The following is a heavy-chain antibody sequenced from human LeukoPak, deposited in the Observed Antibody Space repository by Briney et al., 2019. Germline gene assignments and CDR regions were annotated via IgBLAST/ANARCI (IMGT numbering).Heavy chain of an antibody. CDR3: AKGGYSGYDYGTNFDY. CDR2: IRYDGSNK. D-gene: IGHD5-12*01. J-gene: IGHJ4*02. Sequence: PGGSLRLSCAASGFTFSSYGMHWVRQAPGKGLEWVAFIRYDGSNKYYADSVKGRFTISRDNSKNTLYLQMNSLRAEDTAVYYCAKGGYSGYDYGTNFDYWGQGTLVTVSS. CDR1: GFTFSSYG. V-gene: IGHV3-30*02.